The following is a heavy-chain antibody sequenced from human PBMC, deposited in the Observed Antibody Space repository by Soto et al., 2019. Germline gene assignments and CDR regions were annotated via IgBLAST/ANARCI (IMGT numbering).Heavy chain of an antibody. D-gene: IGHD3-16*02. CDR1: GGTFSSYA. CDR3: ARSSGGVFGIIIEGSNWLAP. J-gene: IGHJ5*02. Sequence: KASGGTFSSYAISWVRQAPGQGLEWMGGIIPIFGTANYAQKFQGRVTITADESTSTAYMELSSLRAEDTAVYYCARSSGGVFGIIIEGSNWLAPWGQGSLVTVSS. CDR2: IIPIFGTA. V-gene: IGHV1-69*01.